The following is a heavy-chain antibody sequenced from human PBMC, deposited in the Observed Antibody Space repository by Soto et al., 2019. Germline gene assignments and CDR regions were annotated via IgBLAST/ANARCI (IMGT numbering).Heavy chain of an antibody. CDR3: ARQGAYFHESSGYEFDY. V-gene: IGHV4-39*01. CDR2: IYYSGST. CDR1: GGSITSSSYY. D-gene: IGHD3-22*01. Sequence: SETLSLTCTVSGGSITSSSYYWGWIRQPPGKGLEWIGSIYYSGSTYYNPSLKSRVSMSVDTSKNQFSLKLSSVTAADTAAYHCARQGAYFHESSGYEFDYWGQGTLVTVSS. J-gene: IGHJ4*02.